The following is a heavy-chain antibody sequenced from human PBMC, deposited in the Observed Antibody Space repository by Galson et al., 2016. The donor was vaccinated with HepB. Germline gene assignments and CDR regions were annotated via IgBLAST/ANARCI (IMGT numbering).Heavy chain of an antibody. J-gene: IGHJ2*01. D-gene: IGHD2-15*01. CDR3: AKDRGLHHWFFDL. Sequence: SLRLSCAASGFTFSSYAMSWVRQAPGKGLEWVSGISDSGSTSYHTDSVKGRFTIYRDSSKNTLYLQMNSLRAEDTALYYFAKDRGLHHWFFDLWGRGTPVTVSS. CDR1: GFTFSSYA. CDR2: ISDSGSTS. V-gene: IGHV3-23*01.